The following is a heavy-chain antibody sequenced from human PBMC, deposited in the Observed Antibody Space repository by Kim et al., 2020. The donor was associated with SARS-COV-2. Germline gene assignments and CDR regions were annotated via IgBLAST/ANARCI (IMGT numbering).Heavy chain of an antibody. J-gene: IGHJ4*02. CDR3: AREGESLKHFDY. V-gene: IGHV1-46*01. Sequence: YAQRFRGRVTVTRDTSTSTLYMELTSLRSEDTAVYYCAREGESLKHFDYWGQGTLVTVSS. D-gene: IGHD3-16*01.